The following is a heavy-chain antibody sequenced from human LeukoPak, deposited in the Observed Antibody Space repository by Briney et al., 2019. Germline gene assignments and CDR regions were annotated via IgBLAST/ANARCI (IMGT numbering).Heavy chain of an antibody. CDR3: ARRSGDREFEY. CDR2: ISGSGGST. CDR1: GFTFSIYA. V-gene: IGHV3-23*01. D-gene: IGHD7-27*01. J-gene: IGHJ4*02. Sequence: PGGSLRLSCAASGFTFSIYAMTWVPQAPGKVLEWGSAISGSGGSTHYADAVKGRLTISRDNSKNTLYLQMNSLRVDATAVYYCARRSGDREFEYWGQGTLVTVSS.